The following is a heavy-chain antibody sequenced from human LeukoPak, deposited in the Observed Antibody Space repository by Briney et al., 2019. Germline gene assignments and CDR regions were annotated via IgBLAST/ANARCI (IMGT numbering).Heavy chain of an antibody. D-gene: IGHD3-3*01. CDR3: ASTISTSPGWFDP. CDR2: IYYSGST. Sequence: SQTLSLTCTVSGGSISSGDYYWSWIRQPPGKGLEWIGYIYYSGSTYYNPSLKSRVTISVDTSKNQFSLKLSSVTAAATAVYYCASTISTSPGWFDPWGQGTLVTVSS. V-gene: IGHV4-30-4*08. J-gene: IGHJ5*02. CDR1: GGSISSGDYY.